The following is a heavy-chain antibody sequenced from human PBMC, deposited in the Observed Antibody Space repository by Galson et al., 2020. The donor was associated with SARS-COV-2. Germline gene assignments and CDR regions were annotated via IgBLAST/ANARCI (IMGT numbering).Heavy chain of an antibody. Sequence: SQTLSLTCAVYGGSFSGYFWSWIRQPPGKGLEWIGEVNHRGSTNYNPSLKSRVTISVDTSKNQFSLKLSSVTAADTAVYYCARGLDGTGRFSGWDYWGQGTLVTVSS. D-gene: IGHD2-8*02. V-gene: IGHV4-34*01. CDR1: GGSFSGYF. CDR2: VNHRGST. CDR3: ARGLDGTGRFSGWDY. J-gene: IGHJ4*02.